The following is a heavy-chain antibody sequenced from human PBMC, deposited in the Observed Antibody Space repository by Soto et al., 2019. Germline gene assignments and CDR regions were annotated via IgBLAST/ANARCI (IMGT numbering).Heavy chain of an antibody. CDR2: ISYSGST. Sequence: LSLTCSVSGDSMNNGDYFWTWIRQTPGKGLQWIGYISYSGSTFYNPSLKTRLAMSVDTPKNQFSVRLRSVTAADTAVYYCARDRAHFYESSGRLDLWGQGMLVTVSS. D-gene: IGHD3-22*01. V-gene: IGHV4-30-4*01. J-gene: IGHJ4*02. CDR3: ARDRAHFYESSGRLDL. CDR1: GDSMNNGDYF.